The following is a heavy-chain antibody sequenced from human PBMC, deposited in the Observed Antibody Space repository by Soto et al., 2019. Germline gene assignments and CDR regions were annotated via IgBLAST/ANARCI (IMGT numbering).Heavy chain of an antibody. CDR1: GGTFSSYA. CDR2: IIPIFGTA. Sequence: ASVKVSCKASGGTFSSYAISWVRQAPGQGLEWMGGIIPIFGTANYAQKFQGRVTITADESTSTAYMELSSLRSEGTAVYYCARTVRGELDYYYYMDVWGKGTTVTVSS. J-gene: IGHJ6*03. V-gene: IGHV1-69*13. D-gene: IGHD1-26*01. CDR3: ARTVRGELDYYYYMDV.